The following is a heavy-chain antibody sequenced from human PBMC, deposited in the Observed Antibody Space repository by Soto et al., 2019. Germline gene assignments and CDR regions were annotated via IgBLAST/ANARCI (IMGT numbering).Heavy chain of an antibody. D-gene: IGHD3-16*01. J-gene: IGHJ6*02. V-gene: IGHV3-30*04. Sequence: VHLVESGGGVVQPGTSLRLSCVASGFTFRMYAMHWVRQAPGKGLEWVAVISYDGSYKRYTDSVKGRFTFSRDNSLNTVYLEMDSLRGDDTAVYYCARERREYAYDSHYGMDVWGQGTTVTVSS. CDR2: ISYDGSYK. CDR3: ARERREYAYDSHYGMDV. CDR1: GFTFRMYA.